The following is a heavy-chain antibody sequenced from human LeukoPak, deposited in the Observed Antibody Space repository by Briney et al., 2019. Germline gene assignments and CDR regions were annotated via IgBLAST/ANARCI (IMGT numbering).Heavy chain of an antibody. Sequence: GGSLRLSCAASGFTFSSYSMNWVREAAGKGVEWVSYIGGSSSSLYYAESVKGRFTISRDNARNSLYLHMNSLRAEDTAVYYCAKEAGQDYGALDAFDVWGQGTMVTVSS. V-gene: IGHV3-21*01. CDR3: AKEAGQDYGALDAFDV. CDR2: IGGSSSSL. J-gene: IGHJ3*01. CDR1: GFTFSSYS. D-gene: IGHD4-17*01.